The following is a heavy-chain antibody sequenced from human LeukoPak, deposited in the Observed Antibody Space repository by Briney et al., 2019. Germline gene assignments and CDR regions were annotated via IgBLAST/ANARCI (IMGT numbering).Heavy chain of an antibody. Sequence: ASVKVSCKASGYTFTGYYMHWVRQAPGQGLEWMGWINPNSGGTNYAQKFQGRVTMTRDASISTAYMELSRLRSDDTAVYYCARGAVAGRRERNWFAPWGQGTLVTVSS. V-gene: IGHV1-2*02. CDR2: INPNSGGT. CDR3: ARGAVAGRRERNWFAP. D-gene: IGHD6-19*01. J-gene: IGHJ5*02. CDR1: GYTFTGYY.